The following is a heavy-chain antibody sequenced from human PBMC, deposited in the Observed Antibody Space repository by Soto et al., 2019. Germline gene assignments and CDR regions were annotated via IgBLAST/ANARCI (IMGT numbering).Heavy chain of an antibody. J-gene: IGHJ4*02. CDR3: TTGIYSDLLTGYHDVAY. D-gene: IGHD3-9*01. CDR1: GFNLSHPW. CDR2: IKSETDGGTA. V-gene: IGHV3-15*01. Sequence: EVQLVQSGGGLVKPGGSLRLSCAASGFNLSHPWMTWVRQAAGKGLEWVGRIKSETDGGTADYAAPVKGRITISRDDSKNTVYLQMNSLKTEDTAVYYCTTGIYSDLLTGYHDVAYWGQGTLVTVSS.